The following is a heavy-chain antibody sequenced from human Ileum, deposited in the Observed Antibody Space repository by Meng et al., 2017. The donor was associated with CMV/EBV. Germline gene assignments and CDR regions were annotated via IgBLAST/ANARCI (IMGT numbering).Heavy chain of an antibody. CDR3: ARGSPSCSSTSCSYYYYYYGMDV. CDR2: INPNSGGT. J-gene: IGHJ6*02. Sequence: ASVKVSCKASGYTFTGYYMHWVRQAPGQGLEWMGWINPNSGGTNYAQKFQGRVTMTRDTSISTAYMELSRLRSDDTAVYYCARGSPSCSSTSCSYYYYYYGMDVWGQGTTATSSS. D-gene: IGHD2-2*01. V-gene: IGHV1-2*02. CDR1: GYTFTGYY.